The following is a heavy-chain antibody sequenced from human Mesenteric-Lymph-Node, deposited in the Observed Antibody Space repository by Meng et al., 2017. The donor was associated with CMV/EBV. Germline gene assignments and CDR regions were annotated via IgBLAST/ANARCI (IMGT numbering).Heavy chain of an antibody. J-gene: IGHJ4*02. CDR3: ARALWFGDYDLDF. CDR2: INGNTGNP. V-gene: IGHV7-4-1*02. Sequence: KASGYSVNDFVISWVRQAPGQGLGWMRWINGNTGNPKYAQGFTGRFVLSLDTSISTAYLQISNLKTEDTAIYYCARALWFGDYDLDFWGQGTLVTVSS. CDR1: GYSVNDFV. D-gene: IGHD3-10*01.